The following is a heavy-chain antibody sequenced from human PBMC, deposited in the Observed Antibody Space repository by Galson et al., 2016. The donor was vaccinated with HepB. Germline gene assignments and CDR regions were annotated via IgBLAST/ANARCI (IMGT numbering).Heavy chain of an antibody. CDR3: ARGVRGAEHPLEY. CDR2: INAYNGNT. Sequence: SVKVSCKASGYTFTSYGISWVRQAPGQGLEWMGWINAYNGNTNYAQKVQERVAMTTDTSTSTAYMELRSLRYDDTAVYYCARGVRGAEHPLEYWGRGTLVTVPA. D-gene: IGHD3-10*01. V-gene: IGHV1-18*01. J-gene: IGHJ4*02. CDR1: GYTFTSYG.